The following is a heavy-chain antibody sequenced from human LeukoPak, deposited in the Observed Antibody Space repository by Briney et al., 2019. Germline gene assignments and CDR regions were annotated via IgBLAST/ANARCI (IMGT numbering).Heavy chain of an antibody. CDR1: GGSISSSSYY. D-gene: IGHD1-26*01. V-gene: IGHV4-39*07. Sequence: SETLSLTCTVSGGSISSSSYYWGWIRQPPGKGLEWIGSIYYSGSTYYNPSLKSRVTISVDTSKNQFSLKLSSVTAADTAVYYCAGRGSYYADDAFDIWGQGTMVSVSS. J-gene: IGHJ3*02. CDR2: IYYSGST. CDR3: AGRGSYYADDAFDI.